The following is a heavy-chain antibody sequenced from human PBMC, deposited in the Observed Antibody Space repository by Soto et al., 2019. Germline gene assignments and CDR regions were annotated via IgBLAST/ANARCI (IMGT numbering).Heavy chain of an antibody. J-gene: IGHJ4*02. CDR2: ISYDASNK. Sequence: QVQLLESGGTVVQPGRSLRLSCAASGFTFSSYALHWVRQAPGKGLEWVTLISYDASNKYYGNSVKGRFTISRDNSKNTLYLKMDSLRAEDTAVYYCARSSGWGIDYWGQGTLVTVSS. V-gene: IGHV3-30*03. CDR1: GFTFSSYA. D-gene: IGHD6-19*01. CDR3: ARSSGWGIDY.